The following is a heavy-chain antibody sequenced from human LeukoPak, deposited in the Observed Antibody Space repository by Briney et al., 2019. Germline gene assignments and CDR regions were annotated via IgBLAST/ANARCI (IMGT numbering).Heavy chain of an antibody. CDR1: GGSFSGYY. J-gene: IGHJ3*02. CDR3: ARGPQTSTIFGVVIPYDAFDI. CDR2: INHSGST. V-gene: IGHV4-34*01. Sequence: SETLSLTCAVYGGSFSGYYWSWIRQPPGKGLEWIGEINHSGSTNYNPSLKSRVTISVDTSKNQFSLKLSSVTAADTAVYYCARGPQTSTIFGVVIPYDAFDIWAKGQWSPSLQ. D-gene: IGHD3-3*01.